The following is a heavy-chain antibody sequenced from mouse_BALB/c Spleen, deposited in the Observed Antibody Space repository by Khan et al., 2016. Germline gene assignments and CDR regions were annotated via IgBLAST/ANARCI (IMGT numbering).Heavy chain of an antibody. D-gene: IGHD2-1*01. Sequence: QVQLQQPGTELVRPGASVKLSCKASGYSFTRYWMNWVKQRPGQGLEWIGMIHPSDSESRLNQKFKDKATLTVDNSSSIASMQLRHPTSEDSAVDYCTRSAYGNHPYYAMDYWGQGTSVTVSS. CDR3: TRSAYGNHPYYAMDY. V-gene: IGHV1S82*01. CDR1: GYSFTRYW. CDR2: IHPSDSES. J-gene: IGHJ4*01.